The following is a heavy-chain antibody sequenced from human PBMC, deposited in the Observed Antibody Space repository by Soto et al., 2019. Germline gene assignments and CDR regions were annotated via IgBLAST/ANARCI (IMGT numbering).Heavy chain of an antibody. Sequence: ASVKVSCKASGYTFTSYDINWVRQATGQGLEWMGWMNPNSGNTGYAQKFQGRVTMTRNTSISTAYMELSSLRSEDTAVYYCATQLRYFDWLLHVRGYYYYMDVWGKGTTVT. CDR2: MNPNSGNT. D-gene: IGHD3-9*01. CDR3: ATQLRYFDWLLHVRGYYYYMDV. J-gene: IGHJ6*03. CDR1: GYTFTSYD. V-gene: IGHV1-8*01.